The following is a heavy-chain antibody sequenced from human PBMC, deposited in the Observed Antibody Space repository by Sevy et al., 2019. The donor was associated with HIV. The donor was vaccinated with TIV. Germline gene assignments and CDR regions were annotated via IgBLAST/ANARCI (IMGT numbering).Heavy chain of an antibody. CDR3: ARTDTGEYYYGMDV. CDR1: GGSISSYS. Sequence: SETLSLTCTVSGGSISSYSWSWIRQPPGKGLEWIGYFYYSGSTNYNPSLKSRVTISVDTSKNQFSLKLSSVTAADTAVYYCARTDTGEYYYGMDVWGQGTTVTVSS. CDR2: FYYSGST. J-gene: IGHJ6*02. V-gene: IGHV4-59*01. D-gene: IGHD3-10*01.